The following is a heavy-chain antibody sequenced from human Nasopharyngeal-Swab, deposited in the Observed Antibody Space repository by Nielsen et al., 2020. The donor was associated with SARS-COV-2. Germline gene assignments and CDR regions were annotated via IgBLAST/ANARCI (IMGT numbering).Heavy chain of an antibody. CDR1: GFTLSSYA. CDR2: ISYDGSNK. J-gene: IGHJ3*02. CDR3: ARDPDVDIVATDAFDI. D-gene: IGHD5-12*01. V-gene: IGHV3-30-3*01. Sequence: GESLKISCAASGFTLSSYAMHWVRQAPGKGLEWVAVISYDGSNKYYADSVKGRFTISRDNSKNTLYLQMNSLRAEDTAVYYCARDPDVDIVATDAFDIWGQGTMVTVSS.